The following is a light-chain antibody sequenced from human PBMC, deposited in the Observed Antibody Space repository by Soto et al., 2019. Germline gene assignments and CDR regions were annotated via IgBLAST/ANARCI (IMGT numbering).Light chain of an antibody. CDR2: GAS. Sequence: EIVLTQSPGTLSLSPGERATLSCRASQSVNSNYLAWYQHQPGQAPRLLIFGASYRATGIPDRFSGSGSGTDFTLTISRLEPEDFAVYSCQHYATSPPEFPFGPGTKVDIK. J-gene: IGKJ3*01. CDR1: QSVNSNY. CDR3: QHYATSPPEFP. V-gene: IGKV3-20*01.